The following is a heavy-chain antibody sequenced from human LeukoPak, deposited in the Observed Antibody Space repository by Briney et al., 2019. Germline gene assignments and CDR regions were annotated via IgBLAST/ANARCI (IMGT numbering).Heavy chain of an antibody. D-gene: IGHD6-6*01. Sequence: EASVKVSCKASGYTFTSYAMNWVRQAPGQGLEWMGWINTNTGNPTYAQGSTGRFVFSLDTSVSTAYLQISSLKAEDTAVYYCARDVIGQLAHYYGMDVWGQGTTVTVSS. CDR2: INTNTGNP. CDR3: ARDVIGQLAHYYGMDV. CDR1: GYTFTSYA. V-gene: IGHV7-4-1*02. J-gene: IGHJ6*02.